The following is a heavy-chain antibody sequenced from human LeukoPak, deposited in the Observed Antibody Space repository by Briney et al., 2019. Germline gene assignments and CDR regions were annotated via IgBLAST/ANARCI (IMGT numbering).Heavy chain of an antibody. V-gene: IGHV3-23*01. CDR2: ISGSGGST. CDR1: GFTFSSYA. Sequence: GGPLRLSCAASGFTFSSYAMSWVRQAPGKGLGWVSAISGSGGSTYYADSVKGGFTISRDNSKNTLYLQMNSLRAEDTAVYYCANTFYYCSGSYHWGRGTLVSVSS. J-gene: IGHJ4*02. CDR3: ANTFYYCSGSYH. D-gene: IGHD3-10*01.